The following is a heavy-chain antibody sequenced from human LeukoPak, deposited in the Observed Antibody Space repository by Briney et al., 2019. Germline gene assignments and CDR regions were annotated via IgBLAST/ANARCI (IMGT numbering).Heavy chain of an antibody. CDR3: ARERWIQLWLTASYYFDY. Sequence: GGSLRLSCAASGFTFNSYAMSWVRQAPGKGLEWVAVISYDGSNKYYADSVKGRFTISRDNSKNTLYLQMNSLRAEDTAVYYCARERWIQLWLTASYYFDYWGQGTLVTVSS. V-gene: IGHV3-30-3*01. D-gene: IGHD5-18*01. CDR1: GFTFNSYA. J-gene: IGHJ4*02. CDR2: ISYDGSNK.